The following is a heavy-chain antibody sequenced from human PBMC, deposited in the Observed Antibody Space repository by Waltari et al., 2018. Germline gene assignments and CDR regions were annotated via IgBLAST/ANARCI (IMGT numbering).Heavy chain of an antibody. D-gene: IGHD3-3*01. CDR2: IYYSGST. CDR3: ARSGVTIFGVVWYFDL. Sequence: QLQLQESGPGLVKPSETLSLTCTVSGGSISSSSYYWGWIRKPPGKGLEWIGSIYYSGSTYYNPSLKSRVTISVDTSKNQFSLKLSSVTAADTAVYYCARSGVTIFGVVWYFDLWGRGTLVTVSS. J-gene: IGHJ2*01. V-gene: IGHV4-39*07. CDR1: GGSISSSSYY.